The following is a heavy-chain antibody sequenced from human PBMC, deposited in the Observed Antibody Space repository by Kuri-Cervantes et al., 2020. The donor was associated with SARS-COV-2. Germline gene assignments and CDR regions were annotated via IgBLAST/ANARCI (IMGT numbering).Heavy chain of an antibody. V-gene: IGHV3-21*01. CDR3: ARVHNYYYDSSGYYYVHDAFDI. CDR1: GFTFSGSS. Sequence: GGFLRLSCAASGFTFSGSSMHWVRQAPGKGLEWVSSISSSSSYIYYADSVKGRFTISRDNAKNSLYLQMNSLRAEDTAVYYCARVHNYYYDSSGYYYVHDAFDIWGQGTMVTVSS. CDR2: ISSSSSYI. J-gene: IGHJ3*02. D-gene: IGHD3-22*01.